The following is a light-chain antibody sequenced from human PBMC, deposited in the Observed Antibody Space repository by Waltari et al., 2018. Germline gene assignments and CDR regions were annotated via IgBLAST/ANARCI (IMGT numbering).Light chain of an antibody. CDR3: QQYYSTPPT. CDR1: QSVLYSSNNKNY. Sequence: DIVMTKSPDSLAVSLGERATIYCKSSQSVLYSSNNKNYLAWYQQKPGQPPKLLIYWASTRESGVPDRFSGSGSGTDFTLTISSLQAEDVAVYYCQQYYSTPPTFGQVTRLEIK. V-gene: IGKV4-1*01. J-gene: IGKJ5*01. CDR2: WAS.